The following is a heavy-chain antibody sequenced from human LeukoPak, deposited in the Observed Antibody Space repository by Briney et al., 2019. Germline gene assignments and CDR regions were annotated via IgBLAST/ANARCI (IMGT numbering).Heavy chain of an antibody. Sequence: PGGSLRLSCAASGFTFSSYTMKWVRQAPGKGLEWVSSISNSSSYIYYAHSVKGRFNISRDNAKNSLYLQMNSLRAEDTAVYYCARARWEGYQYYFDYWGQGTLVTVSS. CDR2: ISNSSSYI. D-gene: IGHD2-2*01. J-gene: IGHJ4*02. CDR3: ARARWEGYQYYFDY. CDR1: GFTFSSYT. V-gene: IGHV3-21*01.